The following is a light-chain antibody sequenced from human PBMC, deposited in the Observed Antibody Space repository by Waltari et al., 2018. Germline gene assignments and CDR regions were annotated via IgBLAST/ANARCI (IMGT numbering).Light chain of an antibody. CDR1: QSISKY. J-gene: IGKJ1*01. CDR2: PAS. CDR3: QHYESLPVT. V-gene: IGKV3-20*01. Sequence: ESVLTHSPGPLSLSPGERSTLFCRASQSISKYLAWYQQKPGQAPRLLIYPASSRAAGIPDRFSGSGSGTDFSLTISRLEPEDFAVYYCQHYESLPVTFGQGTKVEIK.